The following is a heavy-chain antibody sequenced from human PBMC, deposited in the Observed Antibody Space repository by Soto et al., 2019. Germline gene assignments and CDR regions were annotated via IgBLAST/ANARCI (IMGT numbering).Heavy chain of an antibody. V-gene: IGHV4-4*02. CDR2: ISHSGST. CDR1: GDSISSSEW. J-gene: IGHJ4*02. Sequence: SETLSLTCAVSGDSISSSEWWSWVRQPPGKGLEWIGEISHSGSTNYKSSLKSRVTISLDKSKNQLSLKLSFVTAADTAVYYCASRIGTRPFWGQGTLVTVSS. CDR3: ASRIGTRPF. D-gene: IGHD6-6*01.